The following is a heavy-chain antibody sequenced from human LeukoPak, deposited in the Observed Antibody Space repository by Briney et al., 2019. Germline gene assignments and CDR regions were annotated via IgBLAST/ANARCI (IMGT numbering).Heavy chain of an antibody. J-gene: IGHJ1*01. CDR3: ARDLHSARDGYHYGADC. D-gene: IGHD5-24*01. CDR1: GFIFSDDD. Sequence: PVRSLRLSPAASGFIFSDDDMHCGRQAPAKGREGGAGITYNGGRQHYIDSVKGRLTVSRDNAQNTLYLQMSRLREQDTAIYYSARDLHSARDGYHYGADCWGQGPLATVSS. CDR2: ITYNGGRQ. V-gene: IGHV3-30*19.